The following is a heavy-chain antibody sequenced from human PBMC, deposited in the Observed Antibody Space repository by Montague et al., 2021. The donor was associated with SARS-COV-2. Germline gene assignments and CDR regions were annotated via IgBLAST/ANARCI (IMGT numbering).Heavy chain of an antibody. CDR3: ARPQQQLAFDY. Sequence: ETLSLTCTVSGGSLSSSSYYWGWIRQPPGKGLEWVGSFFYRGSTYYNPSLKSRVTISVDTSKNQFSLKLSSVTAADTAVYYCARPQQQLAFDYWGQGTLVTVSS. J-gene: IGHJ4*02. D-gene: IGHD6-13*01. CDR1: GGSLSSSSYY. CDR2: FFYRGST. V-gene: IGHV4-39*01.